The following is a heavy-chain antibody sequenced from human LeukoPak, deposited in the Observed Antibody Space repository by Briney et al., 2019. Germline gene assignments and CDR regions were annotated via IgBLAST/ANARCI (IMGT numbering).Heavy chain of an antibody. D-gene: IGHD3-3*01. CDR2: INPNSGGT. J-gene: IGHJ4*02. CDR1: GYTFTDYY. CDR3: ARDHYDFWSGYQFDY. V-gene: IGHV1-2*02. Sequence: ASVKVSCKASGYTFTDYYMHWVRQAPGQGLEWMGWINPNSGGTNYAQKFQGRVTMTRDTSISTAYMELSRLRSDDTAVYYCARDHYDFWSGYQFDYWGQGTLVTVSS.